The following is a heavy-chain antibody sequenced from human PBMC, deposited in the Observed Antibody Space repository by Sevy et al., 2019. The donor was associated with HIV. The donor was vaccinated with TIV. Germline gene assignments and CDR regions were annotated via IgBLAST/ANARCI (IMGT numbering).Heavy chain of an antibody. V-gene: IGHV3-11*04. CDR3: AREPGLHSSGYSGGFDY. CDR2: ISSSGSAI. D-gene: IGHD3-22*01. J-gene: IGHJ4*02. CDR1: GFRFSGYY. Sequence: GGSLRLSCVGSGFRFSGYYMNWIRQAPGKGLEWISYISSSGSAIYYPDSVKGRFTVSRDNAKNLVYLQMNSLRAEDTAIYYCAREPGLHSSGYSGGFDYWGQGTLVTVSS.